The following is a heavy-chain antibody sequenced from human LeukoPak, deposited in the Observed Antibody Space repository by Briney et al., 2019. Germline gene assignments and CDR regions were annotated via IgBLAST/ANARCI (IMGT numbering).Heavy chain of an antibody. J-gene: IGHJ3*02. Sequence: GGSLRLSCAASGFTFSSYSMNWVRQAPGKGLEWVSSISSSSSYIYYADSVKGRFTISRDNAKNSLYLQMNSLRAEDTAVYYCLTVVETTIAAFDIWGQGTMVTVSS. CDR3: LTVVETTIAAFDI. CDR2: ISSSSSYI. D-gene: IGHD1-26*01. CDR1: GFTFSSYS. V-gene: IGHV3-21*01.